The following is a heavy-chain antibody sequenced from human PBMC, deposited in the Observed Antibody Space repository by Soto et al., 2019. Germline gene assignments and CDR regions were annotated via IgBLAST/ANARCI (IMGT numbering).Heavy chain of an antibody. CDR3: VTTSSYCSGTSCYDFDY. V-gene: IGHV4-39*01. D-gene: IGHD2-2*01. CDR2: IYYSGNT. Sequence: SETLSLTCTVSGGSISSSINYYWGWIRQPPGKGLEWIGSIYYSGNTYYNTSLKRRVTRSVDPSKNQFSLFLSSVTASDTVVYYCVTTSSYCSGTSCYDFDYWGQGSLVTVSS. J-gene: IGHJ4*02. CDR1: GGSISSSINYY.